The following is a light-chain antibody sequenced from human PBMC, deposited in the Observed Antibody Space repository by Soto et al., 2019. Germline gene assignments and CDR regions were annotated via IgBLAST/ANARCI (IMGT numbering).Light chain of an antibody. J-gene: IGKJ4*01. CDR2: GAS. Sequence: EIVMTQSPATLSVSPGERATLSCRASQSVSSDLAWYHQKPGQAPRLLIYGASTRATGIPARFSGSGSGTEFTLTISSLQPEDFATYYCQQSYSTPITFGGGTKVEIK. CDR1: QSVSSD. V-gene: IGKV3-15*01. CDR3: QQSYSTPIT.